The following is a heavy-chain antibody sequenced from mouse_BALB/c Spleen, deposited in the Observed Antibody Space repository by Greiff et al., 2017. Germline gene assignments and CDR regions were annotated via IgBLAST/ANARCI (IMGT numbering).Heavy chain of an antibody. CDR2: INPYNDGT. CDR1: GYTFTSYV. D-gene: IGHD3-3*01. J-gene: IGHJ4*01. CDR3: ARRALTFYYAMDY. Sequence: VQLQQSGPELVKPGASVKMSCKASGYTFTSYVMHWVKQKPGQGLEWIGYINPYNDGTKYNEKFKGKATLTSDKSSSTAYMELSSLTSEDSAVYYYARRALTFYYAMDYWGQGTSVTVSS. V-gene: IGHV1-14*01.